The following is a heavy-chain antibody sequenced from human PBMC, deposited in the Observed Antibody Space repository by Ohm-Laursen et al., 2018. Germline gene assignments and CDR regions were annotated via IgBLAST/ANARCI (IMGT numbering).Heavy chain of an antibody. D-gene: IGHD3-10*01. CDR1: GFTFSTYG. CDR3: AKPYYYDSGIYRYYFDY. Sequence: SLRLSCAAPGFTFSTYGMHWVRQAPGKGLEWVALIWYDGSNKYYADSVKGRFTISRDNSKNTLYLQMNSLRAEDTAVYYCAKPYYYDSGIYRYYFDYWGQGTLVTVSS. J-gene: IGHJ4*02. V-gene: IGHV3-33*06. CDR2: IWYDGSNK.